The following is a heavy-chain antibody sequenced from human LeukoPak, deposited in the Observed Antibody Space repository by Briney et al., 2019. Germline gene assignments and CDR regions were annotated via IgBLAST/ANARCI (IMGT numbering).Heavy chain of an antibody. V-gene: IGHV4-39*01. Sequence: SETLSLTCTVSGASISSNNYYWGWVRQPPGKGLEWIGNIYSSGNTYYNASLKSRVTIYIDTSKNQFSLNLSSVTAADTAVYYCARRLGRKFGERFYYYHYMDVWGKGTTVTISS. CDR3: ARRLGRKFGERFYYYHYMDV. J-gene: IGHJ6*03. CDR2: IYSSGNT. CDR1: GASISSNNYY. D-gene: IGHD3-10*01.